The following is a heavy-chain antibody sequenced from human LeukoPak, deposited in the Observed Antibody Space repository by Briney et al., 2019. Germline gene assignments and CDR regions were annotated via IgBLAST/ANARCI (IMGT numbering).Heavy chain of an antibody. D-gene: IGHD6-19*01. CDR3: TRAGYSSGFDS. CDR2: ISSSSTYT. J-gene: IGHJ5*01. Sequence: GGSLRLSCAASGFTFSDSYMSWIRQAPGKGLEWVSYISSSSTYTEYAGSVKGRFTISRDNAKNTLYLQMNSLIAEDTAVYFCTRAGYSSGFDSWGQGTLVTVSS. CDR1: GFTFSDSY. V-gene: IGHV3-11*06.